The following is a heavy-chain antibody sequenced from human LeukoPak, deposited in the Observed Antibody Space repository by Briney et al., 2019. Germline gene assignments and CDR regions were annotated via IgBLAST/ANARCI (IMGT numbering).Heavy chain of an antibody. CDR2: IYYSGST. J-gene: IGHJ4*02. CDR3: ARHGPVAARTFDY. V-gene: IGHV4-59*05. CDR1: GGSVSRFP. D-gene: IGHD6-6*01. Sequence: SETLSLTCSVSGGSVSRFPWSWIRQPPGKGLEWIGSIYYSGSTYYNPSLKSRVTISVDTSKNQFSLKLTSVTAADTAVYYCARHGPVAARTFDYWGQGTLVTVSS.